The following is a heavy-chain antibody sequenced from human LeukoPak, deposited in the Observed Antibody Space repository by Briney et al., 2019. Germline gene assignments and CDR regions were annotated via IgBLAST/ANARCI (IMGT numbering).Heavy chain of an antibody. Sequence: GGSLRLSCAASGFTFSNAWMSWVRQAPGKGLEWVGRIKSKTDGGTTDYAAHVKGRFAIASDDSKHTLYLQMTSLKTEDTAVYYCTTDLSLYRDAFDIWGQGTMVTVSS. J-gene: IGHJ3*02. D-gene: IGHD1-14*01. CDR1: GFTFSNAW. CDR3: TTDLSLYRDAFDI. CDR2: IKSKTDGGTT. V-gene: IGHV3-15*01.